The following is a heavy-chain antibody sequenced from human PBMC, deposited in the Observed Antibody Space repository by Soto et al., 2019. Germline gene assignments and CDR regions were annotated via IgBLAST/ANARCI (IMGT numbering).Heavy chain of an antibody. CDR1: GGPFSTYA. CDR2: IIPIFGTA. Sequence: QLVQSGAEVKKPGSSVKVSCKASGGPFSTYAISWVRQAPGQGLEWMGGIIPIFGTANYAQRFLGRVTISADDSTSTANMELRSLTSDDTAVYYCAKALTMASPNWFDPWGQGTQVTVSS. CDR3: AKALTMASPNWFDP. D-gene: IGHD3-10*01. J-gene: IGHJ5*02. V-gene: IGHV1-69*01.